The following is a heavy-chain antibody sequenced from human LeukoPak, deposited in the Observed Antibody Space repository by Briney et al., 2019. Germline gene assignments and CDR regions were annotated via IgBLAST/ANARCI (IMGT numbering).Heavy chain of an antibody. J-gene: IGHJ6*03. D-gene: IGHD6-13*01. CDR2: IIPIFGTA. Sequence: GASVKVSCKASGGTFSSYAISWVRQAPGQGLEWMGGIIPIFGTANYAQKFQGRVTITADESTSTAYMELSSLRSEDTAVYYCARDATQQLVTHYYYYYYMDVWGKGTTVTVSS. V-gene: IGHV1-69*13. CDR3: ARDATQQLVTHYYYYYYMDV. CDR1: GGTFSSYA.